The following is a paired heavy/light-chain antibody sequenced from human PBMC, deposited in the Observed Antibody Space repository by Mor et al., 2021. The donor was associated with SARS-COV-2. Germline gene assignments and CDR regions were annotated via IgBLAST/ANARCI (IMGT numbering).Light chain of an antibody. V-gene: IGKV1-6*01. J-gene: IGKJ2*01. Sequence: AIQMTQSPSSLSASVGDRVTITCRASQGIRNDLGWYQQKPGKAPKLLIYAASSLQSGVPSRFSGSGSGTAFTLTISSLQPEDFATYYCLQDYDHPYTFGQGTKLEIK. CDR2: AAS. CDR1: QGIRND. CDR3: LQDYDHPYT.
Heavy chain of an antibody. J-gene: IGHJ6*02. D-gene: IGHD1-26*01. Sequence: EVQLVESGGGLVQPGRSLRLSCAASGFTFDDYAMHWVRQAPGKGLEWVSGISWNNDNIGYADSVKGRFTISRDNAKKSLYLQMNSLSAEDTAFYYCAKDIGTVGGYGMDVWGLGTTVTVSS. CDR3: AKDIGTVGGYGMDV. CDR1: GFTFDDYA. V-gene: IGHV3-9*01. CDR2: ISWNNDNI.